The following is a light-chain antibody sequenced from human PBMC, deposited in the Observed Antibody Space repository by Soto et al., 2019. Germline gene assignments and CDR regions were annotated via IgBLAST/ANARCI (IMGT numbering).Light chain of an antibody. J-gene: IGLJ2*01. Sequence: QSVLTQPPSVSAAPGQKVTLSCTGSSSNIGGNYVSWFQQFPGTAPQLLIYGNNERPSGIPDRFSASKSGTSATLGITGLQTGDEADYYCGTWDSSLGAGVFGGGTKLTVL. CDR1: SSNIGGNY. CDR3: GTWDSSLGAGV. CDR2: GNN. V-gene: IGLV1-51*01.